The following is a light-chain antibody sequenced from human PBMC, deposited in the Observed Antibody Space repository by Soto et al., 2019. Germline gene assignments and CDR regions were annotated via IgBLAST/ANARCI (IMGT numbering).Light chain of an antibody. CDR1: SSNIGNNY. Sequence: QSVLTQPPSVSAAPGQKVAISCSGSSSNIGNNYVSWYQHLPGTAPKLLIYDHNKRPSGIPDRFSGSKSGTSATLGITGLQTGDEADYYCGTWDSTLSGVVFGGGTKVTVL. J-gene: IGLJ2*01. CDR3: GTWDSTLSGVV. CDR2: DHN. V-gene: IGLV1-51*01.